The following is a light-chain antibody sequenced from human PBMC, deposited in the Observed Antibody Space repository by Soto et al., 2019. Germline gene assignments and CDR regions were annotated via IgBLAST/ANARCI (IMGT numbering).Light chain of an antibody. J-gene: IGLJ2*01. CDR2: EAS. CDR3: CAYAGSTTFHVV. Sequence: QSALTQPASVSGSPGQSITISCTGTSSEVGGYNLVSWYQQHPGKAPKLMIFEASKRPSGVSNRFSGSKSGNTASLTISGLQAEDEADYYCCAYAGSTTFHVVFGGGTKLTVL. V-gene: IGLV2-23*02. CDR1: SSEVGGYNL.